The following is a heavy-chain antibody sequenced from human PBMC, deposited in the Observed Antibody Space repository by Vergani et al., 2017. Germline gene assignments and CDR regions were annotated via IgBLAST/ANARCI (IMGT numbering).Heavy chain of an antibody. J-gene: IGHJ6*02. CDR3: ADGYSGYALPYYYYYGMDV. V-gene: IGHV1-69*01. D-gene: IGHD5-12*01. Sequence: QVQLVQSGAEVKKPGSSVKVSCKASGGTFSSYAISWVRQAPGQGLEWMGGIIPIFGTANYAQKCQGRVTITADESTSTAYMELSSLRSEDTAVYYCADGYSGYALPYYYYYGMDVWGQGTTVTVSS. CDR2: IIPIFGTA. CDR1: GGTFSSYA.